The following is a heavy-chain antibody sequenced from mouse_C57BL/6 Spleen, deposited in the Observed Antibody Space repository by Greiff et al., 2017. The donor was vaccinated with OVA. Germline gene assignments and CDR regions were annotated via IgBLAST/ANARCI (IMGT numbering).Heavy chain of an antibody. CDR2: INPSTGGT. D-gene: IGHD1-1*01. CDR3: ARRRNYYGSSPWYFDV. Sequence: VQLQQSGPELVKPGASVKISCKASGYSFTGYYMNWVKQSPEESLEWIGEINPSTGGTTYNQKFKAKATLTVDKSSSTAYMQLKSLTSEDSAVYYCARRRNYYGSSPWYFDVWGTGTTVTVSS. CDR1: GYSFTGYY. V-gene: IGHV1-42*01. J-gene: IGHJ1*03.